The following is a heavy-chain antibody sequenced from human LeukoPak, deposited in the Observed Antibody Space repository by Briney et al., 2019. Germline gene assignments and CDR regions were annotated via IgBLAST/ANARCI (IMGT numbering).Heavy chain of an antibody. Sequence: ASETLSLTCVVYGGSFSGYYWSWIRQPPGKGLEWIGEINHSGSTNYNPSLKSRVTISVDTSKNQFSLKLSSVTAADTAVYYCGGQGVTKLKGWFDPWGPGTLVT. J-gene: IGHJ5*02. CDR3: GGQGVTKLKGWFDP. CDR1: GGSFSGYY. CDR2: INHSGST. V-gene: IGHV4-34*01. D-gene: IGHD3-10*02.